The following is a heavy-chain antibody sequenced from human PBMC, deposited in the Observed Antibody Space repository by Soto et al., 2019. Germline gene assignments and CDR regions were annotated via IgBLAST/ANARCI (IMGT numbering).Heavy chain of an antibody. CDR1: GFTFSSYP. CDR3: ARSNNRSWHNFDD. CDR2: ISYDGSNK. J-gene: IGHJ4*02. Sequence: QVQLVESGGGVVQPGGSLRLSCAASGFTFSSYPMHWVRQAPGKGLEWVAIISYDGSNKYYADSVKGRFTISRDNSKNTLYVQMNSLRAEDTAVFYCARSNNRSWHNFDDWGQGTLVTVSS. V-gene: IGHV3-30-3*01. D-gene: IGHD6-13*01.